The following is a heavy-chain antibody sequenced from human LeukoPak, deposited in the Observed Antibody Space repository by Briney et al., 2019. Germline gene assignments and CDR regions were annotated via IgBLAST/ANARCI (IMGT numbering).Heavy chain of an antibody. Sequence: SETLSLTCTVSGGSISSSSYYWGWIRQPPGKGLEWIGSIYYSGSTYYNPSLKSRVTISVDTSKNQFSLKLSSVTAADTAVYYCAGGQWWNPYYNYYYREVWGKGTTVTFS. CDR1: GGSISSSSYY. CDR2: IYYSGST. J-gene: IGHJ6*03. CDR3: AGGQWWNPYYNYYYREV. V-gene: IGHV4-39*07. D-gene: IGHD2-15*01.